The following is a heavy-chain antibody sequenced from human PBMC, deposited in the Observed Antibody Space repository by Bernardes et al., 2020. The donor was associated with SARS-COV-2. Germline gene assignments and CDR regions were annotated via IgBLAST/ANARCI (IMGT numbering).Heavy chain of an antibody. D-gene: IGHD3-9*01. CDR1: GGSISSYY. V-gene: IGHV4-4*07. CDR3: ARLRRGYDILTLDY. Sequence: SETLSLTCTVSGGSISSYYWSWIRQPAGKGLEWIGRIYTSGSTNYNPSLKSRVTMSVDTSKNQFSLKLSSVTAADTAVYYCARLRRGYDILTLDYWGQGTLVTVSS. CDR2: IYTSGST. J-gene: IGHJ4*02.